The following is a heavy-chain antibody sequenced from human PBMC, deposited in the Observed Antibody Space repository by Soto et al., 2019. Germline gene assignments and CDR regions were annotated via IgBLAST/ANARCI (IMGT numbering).Heavy chain of an antibody. CDR2: ISYDGSER. V-gene: IGHV3-30*03. D-gene: IGHD3-16*01. Sequence: PGGSLRLSCAASGFTFGSYGMHWVRQAPGKVLEWVALISYDGSERHYGDSMKGRVTISRQNSKTTVHLQMSSLTPEDTAIYFCARVHRSYGMDVWGQGTTVTVSS. CDR3: ARVHRSYGMDV. CDR1: GFTFGSYG. J-gene: IGHJ6*02.